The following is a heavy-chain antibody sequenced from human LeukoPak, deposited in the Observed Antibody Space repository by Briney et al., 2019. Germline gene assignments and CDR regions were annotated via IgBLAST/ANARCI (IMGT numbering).Heavy chain of an antibody. V-gene: IGHV3-48*04. CDR2: ISNSSSTI. J-gene: IGHJ6*03. D-gene: IGHD2-2*01. Sequence: GGSLRLYCAASGFTFSSYSMSWVRQAPGKGLEWVSYISNSSSTIYYADSVKGRFTISRDNAKNSLYLQMNSLRAEDTAVYYCARERGVDIVVVPAATAMDVWGKGTTVTVSS. CDR1: GFTFSSYS. CDR3: ARERGVDIVVVPAATAMDV.